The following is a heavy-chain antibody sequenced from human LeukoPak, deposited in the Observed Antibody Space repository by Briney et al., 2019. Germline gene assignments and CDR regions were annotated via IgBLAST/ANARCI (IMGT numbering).Heavy chain of an antibody. CDR2: ISAYNDLT. Sequence: GASVKVSCKASGYSFSNYGISWVRQAPGQGLEWMGWISAYNDLTKYAEKLQGRVTMTTDTSTSTAYLELRSLRPDDTAMYYCARGTLLYSSDWYLIGPFDFWGQGTMVTVSS. CDR1: GYSFSNYG. J-gene: IGHJ3*01. V-gene: IGHV1-18*01. D-gene: IGHD6-19*01. CDR3: ARGTLLYSSDWYLIGPFDF.